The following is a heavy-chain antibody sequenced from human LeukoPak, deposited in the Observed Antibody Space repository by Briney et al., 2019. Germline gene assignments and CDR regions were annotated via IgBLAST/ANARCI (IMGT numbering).Heavy chain of an antibody. J-gene: IGHJ4*02. Sequence: GRSLRLSCAASGFTFSSYGMHWVRQAPGKGLEWVAVISYDGNNKYYADCVKGRFTISRDNSKNTLRLQMNSLRAEDTAVYYCAKDRGTVTTLFDYWGQGTLVTVSS. CDR2: ISYDGNNK. D-gene: IGHD4-17*01. V-gene: IGHV3-30*18. CDR3: AKDRGTVTTLFDY. CDR1: GFTFSSYG.